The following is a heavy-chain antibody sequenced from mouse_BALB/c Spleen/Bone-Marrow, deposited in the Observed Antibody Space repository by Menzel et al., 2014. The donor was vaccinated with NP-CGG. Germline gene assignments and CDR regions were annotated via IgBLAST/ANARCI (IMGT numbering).Heavy chain of an antibody. J-gene: IGHJ3*01. CDR3: ARLGYYGGFAY. CDR2: INPDSRTI. CDR1: GFDFSRYW. V-gene: IGHV4-1*02. D-gene: IGHD1-1*01. Sequence: EVKLEESGGGLVQPGGSLKLSCAASGFDFSRYWMSWVRQAPGKGLEWIGEINPDSRTINYTPSLKDKFIISRDNAKNTSNLQVSKVRSEDTALYYCARLGYYGGFAYWGQGTLVTVSA.